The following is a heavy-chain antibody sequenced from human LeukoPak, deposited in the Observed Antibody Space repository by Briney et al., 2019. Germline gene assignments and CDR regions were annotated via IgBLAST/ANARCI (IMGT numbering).Heavy chain of an antibody. V-gene: IGHV3-7*03. D-gene: IGHD6-13*01. J-gene: IGHJ4*02. CDR2: IKEAGSEE. Sequence: PGGSLRLSCAASGFTFSSYAMSWVRQAPGKGLEWVANIKEAGSEEYYVDSVKGRFTISRDNAKDSLYLQMNSLRAEDTAVYYCAKDLYSGSPGGFDYWGQGTLVTVSS. CDR3: AKDLYSGSPGGFDY. CDR1: GFTFSSYA.